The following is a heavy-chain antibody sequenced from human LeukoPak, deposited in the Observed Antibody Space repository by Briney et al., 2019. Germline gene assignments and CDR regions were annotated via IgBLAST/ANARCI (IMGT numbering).Heavy chain of an antibody. CDR2: IIPIFGTA. CDR1: GGTFSSYA. V-gene: IGHV1-69*13. D-gene: IGHD2-2*01. J-gene: IGHJ6*03. Sequence: GASVKVSCKASGGTFSSYAISWVRQAPGQGLEWMGGIIPIFGTANYAQKFQGRVTITADESTRTAYMELSSLRSEDTAVYYCARGGCSSTSCYYSEYYYYMDVWGKGTTVTVSS. CDR3: ARGGCSSTSCYYSEYYYYMDV.